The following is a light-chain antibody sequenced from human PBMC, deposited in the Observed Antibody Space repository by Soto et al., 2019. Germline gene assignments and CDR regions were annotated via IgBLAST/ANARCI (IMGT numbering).Light chain of an antibody. CDR1: QGISSY. J-gene: IGKJ1*01. CDR3: QQYYSYPWT. Sequence: AIRMTQSPSSFSASTGDRVTITCRASQGISSYLAWYQQXXXXAPKLLIYAASTLQSGVPSRFSGSGSGTDFTLTISCLQSEDFATYYCQQYYSYPWTFGQGTKVEIK. CDR2: AAS. V-gene: IGKV1-8*01.